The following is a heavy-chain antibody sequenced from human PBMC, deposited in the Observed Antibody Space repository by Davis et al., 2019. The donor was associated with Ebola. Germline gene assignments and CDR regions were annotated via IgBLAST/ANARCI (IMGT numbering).Heavy chain of an antibody. CDR3: VKSVATFDDY. CDR2: IVSNGGST. Sequence: PGGSLRLSCSGSGFTLSSYSMHWVRQAPGKGLEYVSAIVSNGGSTFYADSVKGRFTISRDNAKNTLYLQMTSLRIEDSALYYCVKSVATFDDYWGQGTLVTVSA. D-gene: IGHD3-16*01. J-gene: IGHJ4*02. V-gene: IGHV3-64D*06. CDR1: GFTLSSYS.